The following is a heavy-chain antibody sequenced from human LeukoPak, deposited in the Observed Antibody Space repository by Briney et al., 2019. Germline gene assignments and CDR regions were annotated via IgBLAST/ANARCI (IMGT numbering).Heavy chain of an antibody. V-gene: IGHV5-51*01. CDR3: ASLPGYCSGGSCFNWFDP. CDR2: IYPGDPDT. CDR1: GYSFTSYW. J-gene: IGHJ5*02. D-gene: IGHD2-15*01. Sequence: GESLKISCKGSGYSFTSYWIGWVRQMPGKGLEWMGIIYPGDPDTRYSPSFQGQVTISADKSISTAYLQWSSLKASDTAMYYCASLPGYCSGGSCFNWFDPWGQGTLVTVSS.